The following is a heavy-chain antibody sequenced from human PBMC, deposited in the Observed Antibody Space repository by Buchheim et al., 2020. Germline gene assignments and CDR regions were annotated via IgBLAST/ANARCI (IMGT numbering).Heavy chain of an antibody. CDR3: ARVPTMVRGVIIPNYYYYGMDV. D-gene: IGHD3-10*01. J-gene: IGHJ6*02. V-gene: IGHV3-11*01. CDR2: ISSSGGTI. CDR1: GFTFSDYY. Sequence: QVQLVESGGGLVKPGGSLRLSCAASGFTFSDYYMSWIRQAPGKGLEWVSYISSSGGTIYYADSVRGRFTISRENDKNSLYLQMNSLRAEDTAVYYCARVPTMVRGVIIPNYYYYGMDVWGQGTT.